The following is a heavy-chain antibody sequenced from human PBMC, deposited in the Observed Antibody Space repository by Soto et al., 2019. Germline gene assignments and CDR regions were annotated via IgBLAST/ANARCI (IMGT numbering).Heavy chain of an antibody. CDR3: AKDYKAYYDILTGPTYGMDV. V-gene: IGHV3-30*18. CDR2: ISYDGSNK. D-gene: IGHD3-9*01. CDR1: GFTFSSYG. J-gene: IGHJ6*02. Sequence: GGSLRLSCAASGFTFSSYGMHWVRQAPGKGLEWVAVISYDGSNKYYADSVKGRFTISRDNSKNTLYLQMNSLRAEDTAVYYCAKDYKAYYDILTGPTYGMDVWGQGTTVTVSS.